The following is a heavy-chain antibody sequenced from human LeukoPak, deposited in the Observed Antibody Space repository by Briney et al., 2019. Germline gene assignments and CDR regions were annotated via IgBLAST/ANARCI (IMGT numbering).Heavy chain of an antibody. Sequence: GASVKVSCKASGYTFTGYYMHWVRQAPGQGLEWMGWINPNSGGTNYAQKFQGRVTMTRNTSISTAYMELSRLRSDDTAVYYCARSLLTTLLGYCSSTSCYGFDYWGQGTLVAVSS. CDR3: ARSLLTTLLGYCSSTSCYGFDY. D-gene: IGHD2-2*01. CDR2: INPNSGGT. V-gene: IGHV1-2*02. CDR1: GYTFTGYY. J-gene: IGHJ4*02.